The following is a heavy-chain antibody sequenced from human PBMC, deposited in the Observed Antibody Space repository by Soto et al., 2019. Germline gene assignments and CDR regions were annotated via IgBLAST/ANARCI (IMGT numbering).Heavy chain of an antibody. D-gene: IGHD5-12*01. CDR2: IYYSGST. Sequence: QLQLQESGPGLVKPSETLSLTCTVSGGSISSSSYYWGWIRQPPGKGLEWIGSIYYSGSTYYNPSLKSRVTISVDTSKNQFSLKLSSVTAADTAVYYCARQSRGYDDYYYYMDVWGKGTTVTVSS. CDR3: ARQSRGYDDYYYYMDV. V-gene: IGHV4-39*01. CDR1: GGSISSSSYY. J-gene: IGHJ6*03.